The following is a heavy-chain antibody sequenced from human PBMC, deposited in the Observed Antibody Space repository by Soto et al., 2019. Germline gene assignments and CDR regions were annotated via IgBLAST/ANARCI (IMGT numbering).Heavy chain of an antibody. D-gene: IGHD6-19*01. Sequence: GGSLRLSCTASGFTFGDYAMSWFRQAPGKGLEWVGFIRSKAYGGTTEYAASVKGRFTISRDDSKSIAYLQMNSLKTEDTAVYYCTRVIIRSGWWYYFDYWCQGPLVTVFS. V-gene: IGHV3-49*03. CDR2: IRSKAYGGTT. CDR3: TRVIIRSGWWYYFDY. CDR1: GFTFGDYA. J-gene: IGHJ4*02.